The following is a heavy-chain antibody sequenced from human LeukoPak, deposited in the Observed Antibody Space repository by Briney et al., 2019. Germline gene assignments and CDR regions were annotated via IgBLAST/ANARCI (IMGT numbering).Heavy chain of an antibody. CDR3: ARHYGGILEYFDL. V-gene: IGHV4-38-2*01. Sequence: SETLSLTCAVSGYSISSGYYWGWIRQPPGKGLEWIGYIYYSGSTNYNPSLKSRVTISVDTSKNQFSLKLSSVTAADTAVYYCARHYGGILEYFDLWGRGTLVTVSS. D-gene: IGHD4-23*01. CDR1: GYSISSGYY. J-gene: IGHJ2*01. CDR2: IYYSGST.